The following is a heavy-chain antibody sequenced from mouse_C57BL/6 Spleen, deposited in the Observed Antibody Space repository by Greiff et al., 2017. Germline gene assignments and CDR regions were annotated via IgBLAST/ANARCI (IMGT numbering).Heavy chain of an antibody. D-gene: IGHD1-1*01. CDR3: ARQYGRYYAMDY. Sequence: EVQGVESGGGLVQPGGSLKLSCAASGFTFSDYYMYWVRQTPEQRLEWVAYISNGGGSTYYPDTVKGRFTISRDNAKNTLYLQMSRLKSEDTAMYYCARQYGRYYAMDYWGQGTSVTVSS. J-gene: IGHJ4*01. V-gene: IGHV5-12*01. CDR1: GFTFSDYY. CDR2: ISNGGGST.